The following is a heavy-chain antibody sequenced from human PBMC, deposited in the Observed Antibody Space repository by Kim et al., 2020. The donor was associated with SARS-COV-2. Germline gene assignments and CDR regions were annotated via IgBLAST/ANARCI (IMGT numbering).Heavy chain of an antibody. Sequence: LKSRVTISVDTSKNQFSLKLSSVTAADTAVYYCARAQHIVVVTAHDAFDIWGQGTMVTVSS. V-gene: IGHV4-59*01. D-gene: IGHD2-21*02. CDR3: ARAQHIVVVTAHDAFDI. J-gene: IGHJ3*02.